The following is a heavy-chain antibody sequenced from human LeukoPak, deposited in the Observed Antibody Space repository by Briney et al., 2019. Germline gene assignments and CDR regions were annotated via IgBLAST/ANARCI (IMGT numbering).Heavy chain of an antibody. D-gene: IGHD3-22*01. V-gene: IGHV3-30*04. CDR1: GFTFSSYA. CDR3: ARAGTTMIVVAEVNWFDP. Sequence: GRSLRLSCAASGFTFSSYAMHWIRQAPGKGLEGVALISSDAFNKYYADSVKGRFTISRDNSNNTLYLQMNSLRVEDTAVYYCARAGTTMIVVAEVNWFDPWGQGTLVTVSS. CDR2: ISSDAFNK. J-gene: IGHJ5*02.